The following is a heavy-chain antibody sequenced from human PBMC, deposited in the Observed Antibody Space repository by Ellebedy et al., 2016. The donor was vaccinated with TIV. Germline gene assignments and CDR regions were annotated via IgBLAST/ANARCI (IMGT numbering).Heavy chain of an antibody. CDR3: ARGFYERFDP. V-gene: IGHV1-18*01. CDR2: ISAYNGDT. D-gene: IGHD2/OR15-2a*01. CDR1: GYTFTSYG. J-gene: IGHJ5*02. Sequence: ASVKVSCKASGYTFTSYGISWARQAPGQGLEWMGWISAYNGDTNYAQKFQGRVTMTTDTFTSTAYMELRSLRSDDTAVYFCARGFYERFDPWGQGTLVTVSS.